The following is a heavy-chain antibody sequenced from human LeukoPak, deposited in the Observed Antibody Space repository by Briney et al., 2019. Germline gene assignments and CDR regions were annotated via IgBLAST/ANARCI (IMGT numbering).Heavy chain of an antibody. CDR2: ISAYNGNT. D-gene: IGHD2-21*01. J-gene: IGHJ4*02. CDR3: ARDHGHKSVDY. V-gene: IGHV1-18*01. Sequence: ASVKVSCKASGYTFSSYGISWLRQAPGQGLEWMGWISAYNGNTNHAQKFQGRVIMTTDTSTSTLYMEVRSLRSDDTAVYYCARDHGHKSVDYWGQGTLVTVSS. CDR1: GYTFSSYG.